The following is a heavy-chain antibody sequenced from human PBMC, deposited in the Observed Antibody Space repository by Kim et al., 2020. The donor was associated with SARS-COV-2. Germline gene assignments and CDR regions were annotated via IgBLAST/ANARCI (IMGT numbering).Heavy chain of an antibody. CDR3: ARDRSSSPGLDFDY. J-gene: IGHJ4*02. D-gene: IGHD6-6*01. V-gene: IGHV1-18*01. Sequence: QKLQSRVTMTTDTTTSAAYMELRSLRSDDTAVYYCARDRSSSPGLDFDYWGQGTLVTVSS.